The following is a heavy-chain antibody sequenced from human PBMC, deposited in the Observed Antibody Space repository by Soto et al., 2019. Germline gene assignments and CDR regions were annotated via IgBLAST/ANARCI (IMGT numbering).Heavy chain of an antibody. D-gene: IGHD3-10*01. J-gene: IGHJ5*01. CDR3: LSKLWFAESVFDS. V-gene: IGHV3-23*01. CDR2: IRGSADSA. Sequence: GGSLRLSCAASGFTFSSYGMSWVRQAPRKGLEWVSTIRGSADSANYADSVKGRFTISRDNSKNMLYLQMNSLRADDTAVSYSLSKLWFAESVFDSCG. CDR1: GFTFSSYG.